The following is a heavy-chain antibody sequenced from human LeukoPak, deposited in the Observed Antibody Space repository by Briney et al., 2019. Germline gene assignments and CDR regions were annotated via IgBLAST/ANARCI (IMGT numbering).Heavy chain of an antibody. V-gene: IGHV4-59*11. Sequence: SETLSLTCTISGASSRHNWSWIRPPPGKGLEWIGDIYYSWSTKYNPSLKSRVTISVDASKNQFSLKLTSVTAADTAVYYCASLDGGYSEAVGHWGQGTLVTVSS. D-gene: IGHD4-23*01. CDR2: IYYSWST. J-gene: IGHJ4*02. CDR3: ASLDGGYSEAVGH. CDR1: GASSRHN.